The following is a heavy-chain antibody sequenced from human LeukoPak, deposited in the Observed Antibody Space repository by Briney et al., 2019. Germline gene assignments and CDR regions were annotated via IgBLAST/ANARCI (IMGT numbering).Heavy chain of an antibody. J-gene: IGHJ4*02. V-gene: IGHV3-21*01. Sequence: KTGGSLRLSCAASGFTFSTYSMNWVRQAPGKGLEWVSSISGSSIYIYYADSVEGRFAISRDNAKNSLYLQMNSLRAEDTAVYYCARDPPYYDSSGYYYDYWGQGTLVTVSS. CDR3: ARDPPYYDSSGYYYDY. D-gene: IGHD3-22*01. CDR1: GFTFSTYS. CDR2: ISGSSIYI.